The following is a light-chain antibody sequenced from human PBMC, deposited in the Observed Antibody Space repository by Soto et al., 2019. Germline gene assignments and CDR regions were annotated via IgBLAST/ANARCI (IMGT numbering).Light chain of an antibody. Sequence: EIVLKQSPGTLSLSPGERDTLSCRASESVSSRYLAWYQQRPGQAPRVLIYGTSTRATGIPDRFSGRGSGTDFTLIISRLEPEDFAVYYCQQYGTSPLYSFGQGTTVEFK. J-gene: IGKJ2*01. V-gene: IGKV3-20*01. CDR3: QQYGTSPLYS. CDR1: ESVSSRY. CDR2: GTS.